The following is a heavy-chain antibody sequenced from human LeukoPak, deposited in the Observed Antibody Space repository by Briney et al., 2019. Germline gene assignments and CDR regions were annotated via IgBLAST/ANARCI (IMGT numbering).Heavy chain of an antibody. V-gene: IGHV3-64D*09. D-gene: IGHD4-17*01. J-gene: IGHJ4*02. CDR3: VKATVTSSYFDYFDY. CDR1: GFSFSICS. Sequence: GGSLRLSCSASGFSFSICSMHWVRQAPGKGLEYVSAISSNGSNTNYADSVKGRFTISRDNSKNTLYPQMSSLRTEDTAVYYCVKATVTSSYFDYFDYWGQGTLVTVSS. CDR2: ISSNGSNT.